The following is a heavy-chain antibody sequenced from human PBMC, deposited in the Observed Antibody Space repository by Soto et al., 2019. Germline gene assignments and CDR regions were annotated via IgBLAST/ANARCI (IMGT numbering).Heavy chain of an antibody. V-gene: IGHV3-30*18. CDR3: AKDIDRPFYGGIDY. Sequence: GGSLRLSCAASGFTFSSYGMHWVRQAPGKGLEWVAVISYDGSNKYYADSVKGRFTISRDNSKNTLYLQMNSLRAEDTAVYYWAKDIDRPFYGGIDYWGQGNLVTVSS. D-gene: IGHD4-17*01. CDR2: ISYDGSNK. J-gene: IGHJ4*02. CDR1: GFTFSSYG.